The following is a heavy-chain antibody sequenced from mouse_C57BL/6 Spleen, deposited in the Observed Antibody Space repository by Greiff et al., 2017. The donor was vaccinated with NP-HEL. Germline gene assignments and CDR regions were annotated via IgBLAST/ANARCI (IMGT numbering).Heavy chain of an antibody. Sequence: QVQLQQSGAELVKPGASVKLSCKASGYTFTSYWMHWVKQRPGQGLEWIGMIHPNSGSTNYNEKFKSKATLTVDKSSSTAYMQLSSLTSEDSAVYYCARLLRWYFDYWGQGTTLTVSS. CDR3: ARLLRWYFDY. V-gene: IGHV1-64*01. D-gene: IGHD1-1*01. CDR2: IHPNSGST. CDR1: GYTFTSYW. J-gene: IGHJ2*01.